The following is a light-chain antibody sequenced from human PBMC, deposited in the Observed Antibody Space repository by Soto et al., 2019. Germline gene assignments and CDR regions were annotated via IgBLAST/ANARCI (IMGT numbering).Light chain of an antibody. V-gene: IGKV3-11*01. J-gene: IGKJ5*01. CDR1: QTFSNY. Sequence: EVVLTQSHATLSLSPGESATFSCTASQTFSNYLAWNQHKPGQAPRLLIYDASYRATGTPVRFSGSGSGTDFTLTISSLEPEDFAVYYCLQRGHWPPTFGQGTRLEIK. CDR2: DAS. CDR3: LQRGHWPPT.